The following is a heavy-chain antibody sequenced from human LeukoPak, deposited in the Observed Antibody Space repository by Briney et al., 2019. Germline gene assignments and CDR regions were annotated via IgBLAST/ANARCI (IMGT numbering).Heavy chain of an antibody. D-gene: IGHD5-18*01. J-gene: IGHJ4*02. Sequence: SETLSLTCTVSGGSISSYYWSWIRQPPGKGLEWIGYIYYSGSTNYNPSLKSRVTISVDTSKNQFSLKLSSVTAADTAVYYCARADMDTAMVYFDYWGQGTLVTVSS. CDR2: IYYSGST. CDR1: GGSISSYY. V-gene: IGHV4-59*01. CDR3: ARADMDTAMVYFDY.